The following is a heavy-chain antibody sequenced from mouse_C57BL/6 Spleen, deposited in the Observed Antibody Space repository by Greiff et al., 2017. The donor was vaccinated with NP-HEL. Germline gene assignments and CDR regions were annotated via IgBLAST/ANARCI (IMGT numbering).Heavy chain of an antibody. Sequence: QVQLQQPGAELVRPGTSVKLSCKASGYTFTSYWMHWVKQRPGQGLEWIGVIDPSDSYTNYNQKFKGKATLTVDTSSSTAYMQLSSLTSEDSAVYYCARGEGDGYYGGVPYWGQGTTLTVSS. V-gene: IGHV1-59*01. D-gene: IGHD2-3*01. CDR3: ARGEGDGYYGGVPY. CDR1: GYTFTSYW. CDR2: IDPSDSYT. J-gene: IGHJ2*01.